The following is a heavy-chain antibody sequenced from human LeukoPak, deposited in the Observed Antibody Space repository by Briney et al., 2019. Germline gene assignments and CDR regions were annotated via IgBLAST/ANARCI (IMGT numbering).Heavy chain of an antibody. J-gene: IGHJ4*02. CDR3: GRTLGYCSGAGCYYFDY. D-gene: IGHD2-15*01. V-gene: IGHV4-4*02. Sequence: PSETLSLTCAVSVGSINSSNWWNWVRQPPGKGLEWIGEIYHSGTANYNPSLKSRVTISVDKSKNQFYLTLNSVTAADTAVYFCGRTLGYCSGAGCYYFDYWGQGTLVTVSS. CDR1: VGSINSSNW. CDR2: IYHSGTA.